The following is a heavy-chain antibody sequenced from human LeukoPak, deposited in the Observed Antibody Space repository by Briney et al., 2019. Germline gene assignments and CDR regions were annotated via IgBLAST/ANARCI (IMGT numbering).Heavy chain of an antibody. Sequence: SETLSLTCTVSGGSISSYYWSWIRQPPGKGLEWIGYIYYSGSTNYNPSLKSRVTISVDKSKNQFSLKLSSVTAADTAVYYCARRTYYYDSSGYYFDYWGQGTLVTVSS. V-gene: IGHV4-59*12. D-gene: IGHD3-22*01. CDR3: ARRTYYYDSSGYYFDY. CDR2: IYYSGST. J-gene: IGHJ4*02. CDR1: GGSISSYY.